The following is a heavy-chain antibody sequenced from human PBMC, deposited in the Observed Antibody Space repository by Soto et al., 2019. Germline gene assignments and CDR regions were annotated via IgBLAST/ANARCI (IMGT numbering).Heavy chain of an antibody. D-gene: IGHD2-15*01. CDR3: ARVKYCSGGSCLYGMDV. V-gene: IGHV3-53*01. J-gene: IGHJ6*02. CDR2: IYSGGST. Sequence: GGSLRLSCAASGFTVSSNYMSWVRQAPGKGLEWVSVIYSGGSTYYADSVKGRFTISRDNSKNTLYLQMNSLRAEDTAVYYCARVKYCSGGSCLYGMDVWGQGTTVTVSS. CDR1: GFTVSSNY.